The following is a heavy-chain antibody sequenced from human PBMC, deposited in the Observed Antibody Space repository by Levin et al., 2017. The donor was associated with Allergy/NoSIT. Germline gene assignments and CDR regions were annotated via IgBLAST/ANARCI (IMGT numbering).Heavy chain of an antibody. CDR3: ARDVGSSRLDAFDI. CDR1: GDSVSSKSAA. CDR2: TYYRAKWYN. J-gene: IGHJ3*02. Sequence: SQTLSLTCAIPGDSVSSKSAAWNWIRQSPSRGLEWLGRTYYRAKWYNDYAVSVKSRITINPDTSKNQFSLQLNSVTPEDTAVYYCARDVGSSRLDAFDIWGQGTMVTVSS. V-gene: IGHV6-1*01. D-gene: IGHD1-26*01.